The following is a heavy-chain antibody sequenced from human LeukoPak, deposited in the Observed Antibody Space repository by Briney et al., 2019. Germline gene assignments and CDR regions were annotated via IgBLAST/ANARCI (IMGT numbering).Heavy chain of an antibody. CDR1: GYTFTSYA. Sequence: ASVKVSCKASGYTFTSYAMHWVRQAPGQRLEWMGWINAGNGNTKYSQKFQGRVTITRDTSASTAYMELSSLRSEDTAVYYCARGDQDANTGTPWGQGTLVTVSS. V-gene: IGHV1-3*01. D-gene: IGHD2-8*02. CDR2: INAGNGNT. J-gene: IGHJ5*02. CDR3: ARGDQDANTGTP.